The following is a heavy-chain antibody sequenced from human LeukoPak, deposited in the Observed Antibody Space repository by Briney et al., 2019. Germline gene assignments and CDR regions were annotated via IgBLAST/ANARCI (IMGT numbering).Heavy chain of an antibody. Sequence: SETLSLTCTVSGGSISSSSYYWGWIRQPPGMGLEWIGSIYYSGSTYYNPSLKSRVTISVDTSKTQFSLKLSSVTAADTAVYYCARRKGGNGDYGIGYWGQGTLVTVSS. CDR2: IYYSGST. V-gene: IGHV4-39*01. CDR3: ARRKGGNGDYGIGY. D-gene: IGHD4-17*01. CDR1: GGSISSSSYY. J-gene: IGHJ4*02.